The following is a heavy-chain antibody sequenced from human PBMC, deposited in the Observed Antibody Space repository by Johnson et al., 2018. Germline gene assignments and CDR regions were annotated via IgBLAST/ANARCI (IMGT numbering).Heavy chain of an antibody. V-gene: IGHV3-30*10. CDR1: GFSLRDSV. J-gene: IGHJ3*01. CDR2: ISEDGTNR. D-gene: IGHD1-1*01. CDR3: AKQVPNEGGADPFDV. Sequence: QVQLVESGGGVVQPGRSLRLACAASGFSLRDSVMHWVRQAPGKGLEWAAVISEDGTNRVYTDSVKGRFTFSRDNSENIVYLQMDSLGVEEAAVYYCAKQVPNEGGADPFDVRVQGTVVVFSS.